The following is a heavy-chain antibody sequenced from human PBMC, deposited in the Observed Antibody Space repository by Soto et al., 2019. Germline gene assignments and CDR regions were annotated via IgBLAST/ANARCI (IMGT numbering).Heavy chain of an antibody. V-gene: IGHV4-39*01. J-gene: IGHJ4*02. CDR2: RYYSGAT. CDR1: GGSMSSNSYY. CDR3: AIHAAYNSVSGKSDGSVY. Sequence: QLQLQESGPGLVKPSETLSLACTVSGGSMSSNSYYWDWIRQPPGKGLEWIGSRYYSGATSHNPSLQSRITISVDTSKNHFSLHLSSVTAADTAVYYCAIHAAYNSVSGKSDGSVYWGQGTLVTVSS. D-gene: IGHD3-16*01.